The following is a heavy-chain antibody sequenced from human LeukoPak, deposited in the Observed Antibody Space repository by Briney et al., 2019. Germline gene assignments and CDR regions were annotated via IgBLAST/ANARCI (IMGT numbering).Heavy chain of an antibody. Sequence: PSETLSLTCTVSGGSISSGSYYWRWIRQPAGKGLEWIGRIYTSGSTNYNPSLKSRVTISVDTSKNQFSLNLSSVTAADTAVYYCARNSGHRLMGITNYFDYWGQGTLVTVSS. CDR3: ARNSGHRLMGITNYFDY. J-gene: IGHJ4*02. CDR2: IYTSGST. D-gene: IGHD3-10*01. V-gene: IGHV4-61*02. CDR1: GGSISSGSYY.